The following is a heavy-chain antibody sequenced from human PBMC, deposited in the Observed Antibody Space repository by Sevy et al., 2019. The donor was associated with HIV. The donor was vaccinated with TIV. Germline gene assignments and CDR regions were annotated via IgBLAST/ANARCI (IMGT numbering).Heavy chain of an antibody. D-gene: IGHD1-1*01. J-gene: IGHJ6*02. CDR2: ISYDGSNK. V-gene: IGHV3-30*18. CDR3: AKGGTPHDYYYYGMDV. Sequence: GGSLRLSCAASGFTFSSYGMHWVRQAPGKGLEWVAVISYDGSNKYYADSVKGRFTISRDNSKNTLYLQMNSLRAEDTAVYYCAKGGTPHDYYYYGMDVWGQGTTVTVSS. CDR1: GFTFSSYG.